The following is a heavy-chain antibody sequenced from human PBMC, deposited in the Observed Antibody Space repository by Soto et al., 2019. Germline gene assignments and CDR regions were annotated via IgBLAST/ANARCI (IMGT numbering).Heavy chain of an antibody. CDR1: GFTFSSYG. V-gene: IGHV3-30*18. Sequence: PGGSLRLSCAASGFTFSSYGMHWVRQAPGKGLEWVAVISYDGSNKYYADYVKGRFTISRDNSKNTLYLQMNSLRAEDTAVYYFAKEITMVRGVIITTYYYYGMDVWGQGTTVTVSS. J-gene: IGHJ6*02. CDR2: ISYDGSNK. D-gene: IGHD3-10*01. CDR3: AKEITMVRGVIITTYYYYGMDV.